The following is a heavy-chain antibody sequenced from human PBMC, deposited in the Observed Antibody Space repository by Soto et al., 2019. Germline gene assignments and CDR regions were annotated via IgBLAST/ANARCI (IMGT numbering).Heavy chain of an antibody. Sequence: GGSLRLSCAASGFTVSSNYMSWVRQAPGKGLEWVSVIYSGGSTYYADSGKGRFTISRHNSKNTLYLQMNSLRAEDTAVYYCARHDYGDYVGDYYYYMDVWGKGTTVTVSS. CDR3: ARHDYGDYVGDYYYYMDV. CDR1: GFTVSSNY. J-gene: IGHJ6*03. D-gene: IGHD4-17*01. CDR2: IYSGGST. V-gene: IGHV3-53*04.